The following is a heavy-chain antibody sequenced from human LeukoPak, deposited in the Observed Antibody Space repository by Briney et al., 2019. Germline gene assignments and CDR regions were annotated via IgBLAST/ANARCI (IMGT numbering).Heavy chain of an antibody. CDR3: ARVWGVNAWFDP. CDR2: INPNSGGT. V-gene: IGHV1-2*02. D-gene: IGHD3-16*01. CDR1: GYTFTGYY. J-gene: IGHJ5*02. Sequence: ASVKVSCKASGYTFTGYYMHWVRQAPGQGLEWMGWINPNSGGTNYAQKFQGRVTMTRDTSISTAYMELSRLRSDDTAVYYCARVWGVNAWFDPWGQGTLVTVSS.